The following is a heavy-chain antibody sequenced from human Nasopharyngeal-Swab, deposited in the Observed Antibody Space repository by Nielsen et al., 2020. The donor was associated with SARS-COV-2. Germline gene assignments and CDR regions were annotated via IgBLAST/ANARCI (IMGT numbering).Heavy chain of an antibody. D-gene: IGHD3-3*01. CDR3: ARRGGRPITIFGVFRDPNYFDY. J-gene: IGHJ4*02. V-gene: IGHV4-59*11. Sequence: GSLRLSCSVSGGSISSHYWSWIRQPPGKGLDWIGYIYYSGTTNYSPSLKSRVTISLDTSKTHFSLKVVSVTAADTAMYYCARRGGRPITIFGVFRDPNYFDYWGQGTLVTVSS. CDR1: GGSISSHY. CDR2: IYYSGTT.